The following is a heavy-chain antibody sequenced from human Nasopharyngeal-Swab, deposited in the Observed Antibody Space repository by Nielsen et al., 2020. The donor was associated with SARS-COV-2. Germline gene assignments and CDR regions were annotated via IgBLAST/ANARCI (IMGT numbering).Heavy chain of an antibody. CDR3: ARGHSRIIVVVPWRKGYFDY. Sequence: ASVKVSCKASGYTFTSYYMHWVRQAPGQGLEWMGIINPSGGSTSYAQKFQGRVTMTRDTSTSTVYTELSSLRSEDTAVYYCARGHSRIIVVVPWRKGYFDYWGQGTLVTVSS. J-gene: IGHJ4*02. CDR1: GYTFTSYY. V-gene: IGHV1-46*01. D-gene: IGHD2-2*01. CDR2: INPSGGST.